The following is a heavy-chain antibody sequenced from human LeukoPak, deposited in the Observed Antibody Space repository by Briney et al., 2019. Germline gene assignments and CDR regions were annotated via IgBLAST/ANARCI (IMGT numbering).Heavy chain of an antibody. CDR1: GFTLSSYE. V-gene: IGHV3-23*01. D-gene: IGHD6-19*01. CDR2: IDYDGGSG. J-gene: IGHJ1*01. CDR3: TRNSGWYGLS. Sequence: GGSLRLSCTVSGFTLSSYEMSWIRQAPGKGLEWVSSIDYDGGSGHYADSVKGRFTISRDNSNNTLFLHLNSLRGEDTAVYYCTRNSGWYGLSWGQGTLITVSS.